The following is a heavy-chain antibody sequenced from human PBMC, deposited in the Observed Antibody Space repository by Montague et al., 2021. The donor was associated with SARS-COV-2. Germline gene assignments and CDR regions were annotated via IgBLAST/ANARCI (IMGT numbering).Heavy chain of an antibody. Sequence: TLSLTCTVSGGSISSGSHYWSWIRQPAGKGLEWIGRIYTSGSTNYNPSLKSRVTISVDTSKNQFSLKLSSVTAADTAVDYCARVVGFGFDFWGQGTLVTVSS. V-gene: IGHV4-61*02. D-gene: IGHD2-21*01. CDR3: ARVVGFGFDF. CDR1: GGSISSGSHY. J-gene: IGHJ4*02. CDR2: IYTSGST.